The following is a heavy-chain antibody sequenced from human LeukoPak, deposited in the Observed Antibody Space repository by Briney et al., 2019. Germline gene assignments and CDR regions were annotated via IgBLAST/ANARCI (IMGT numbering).Heavy chain of an antibody. D-gene: IGHD3-10*01. V-gene: IGHV3-74*01. Sequence: GGSLRLSCTASGFTFSNYWMHWVRQTPGKGLVWVSRIRGDGGDINYADSVKGRSTVSRDNAKNTLYLQMNNLRAEDTAVYYCARDLILGSGSCDYWGQGALATVSS. CDR1: GFTFSNYW. CDR2: IRGDGGDI. J-gene: IGHJ4*02. CDR3: ARDLILGSGSCDY.